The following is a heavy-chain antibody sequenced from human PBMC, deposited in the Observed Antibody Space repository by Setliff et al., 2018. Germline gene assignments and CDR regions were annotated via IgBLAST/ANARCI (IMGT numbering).Heavy chain of an antibody. CDR3: ARGHVHLRGRPFHYVDV. CDR1: GVSLSDHT. Sequence: PSETLSLTCVVHGVSLSDHTWSWIRQSLGQGLEWIGDITHNGVTNYKRSLRSRVTMSVDTSTNRLSLRINFLTAADTAIYYCARGHVHLRGRPFHYVDVWGKGTSVTVSS. D-gene: IGHD3-10*01. J-gene: IGHJ6*03. V-gene: IGHV4-34*01. CDR2: ITHNGVT.